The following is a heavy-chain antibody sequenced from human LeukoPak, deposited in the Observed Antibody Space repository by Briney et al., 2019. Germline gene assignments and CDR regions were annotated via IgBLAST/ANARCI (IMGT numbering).Heavy chain of an antibody. J-gene: IGHJ4*02. V-gene: IGHV3-20*04. CDR3: AREDYDILTGYSGITY. CDR2: INWNGGST. D-gene: IGHD3-9*01. CDR1: GFTFDDYG. Sequence: PGGSLRLSCAASGFTFDDYGMSWVRQAPGKGLEWVSGINWNGGSTGYADSVKGRFTIYRDNAKNSLYLQMNSLRAEDTALYYCAREDYDILTGYSGITYWGQGTLVTVSS.